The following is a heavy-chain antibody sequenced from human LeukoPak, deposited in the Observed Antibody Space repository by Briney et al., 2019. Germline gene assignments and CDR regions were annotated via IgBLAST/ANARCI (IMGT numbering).Heavy chain of an antibody. J-gene: IGHJ4*02. V-gene: IGHV3-33*08. Sequence: GGSLRLSCAASGFTFSSYSMNWVRQAPGKGLEWVAVIWYDGSNKYYADSVKGRFTISRDNSKNTLYLQMNSLRAEDTAVYYCARDGGSSELDYWGQGTLVTVSS. D-gene: IGHD6-6*01. CDR2: IWYDGSNK. CDR3: ARDGGSSELDY. CDR1: GFTFSSYS.